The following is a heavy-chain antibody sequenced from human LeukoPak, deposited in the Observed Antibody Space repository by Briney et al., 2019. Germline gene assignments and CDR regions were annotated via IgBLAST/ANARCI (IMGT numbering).Heavy chain of an antibody. J-gene: IGHJ4*02. D-gene: IGHD3-22*01. Sequence: GASVKVSCKASGYTFTGYYMHWVRQAPGQGLEWMGWINPKSGGTNYAQKFQGRVIMTRDTSISTAYMELSSLRSDDTAVYYCASHDSSGYIFDYWGQGTLVTVSS. CDR2: INPKSGGT. CDR3: ASHDSSGYIFDY. CDR1: GYTFTGYY. V-gene: IGHV1-2*02.